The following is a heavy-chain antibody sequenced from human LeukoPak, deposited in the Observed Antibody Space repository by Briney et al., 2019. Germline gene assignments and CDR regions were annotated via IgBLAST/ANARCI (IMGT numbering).Heavy chain of an antibody. J-gene: IGHJ5*02. CDR3: ARRDDYQNWFDP. D-gene: IGHD4-11*01. CDR2: IYYTGST. CDR1: GGSTTGYH. Sequence: SETLSLTCTVSGGSTTGYHWNWVRQPPGKGLEWIGNIYYTGSTKYNASLQSRVTISVDTSKNQFSLKLSSVTAADTAVYYCARRDDYQNWFDPWGQGTLVTVSS. V-gene: IGHV4-59*08.